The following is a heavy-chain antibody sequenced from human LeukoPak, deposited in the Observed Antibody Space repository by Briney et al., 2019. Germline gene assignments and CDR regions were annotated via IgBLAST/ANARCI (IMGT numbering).Heavy chain of an antibody. D-gene: IGHD2-21*02. Sequence: PGGSLRLSCAASGFTVSSNYMSWVRQAPGEGLEWVSLLYSGSNTFYADSVKGRFTISRGNSKNTLYLQMNSLRAEDTAVYYCATSGGDRSADAFDIWGQGTMVTVSS. CDR1: GFTVSSNY. J-gene: IGHJ3*02. V-gene: IGHV3-53*01. CDR2: LYSGSNT. CDR3: ATSGGDRSADAFDI.